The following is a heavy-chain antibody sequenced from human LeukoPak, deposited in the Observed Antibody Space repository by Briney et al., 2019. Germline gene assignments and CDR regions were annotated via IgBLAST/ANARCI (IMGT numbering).Heavy chain of an antibody. Sequence: GGSLRLSCAASGFTFSSYSMNWVRQAPGKGLEWVSYISSSSGTINYADSVKGRFTISRDNAKNSLYLQMNSLRAEDTAVYYCARGAGSHYDILTGPDFWGQGNLVIVFS. J-gene: IGHJ4*02. V-gene: IGHV3-48*01. CDR3: ARGAGSHYDILTGPDF. CDR1: GFTFSSYS. D-gene: IGHD3-9*01. CDR2: ISSSSGTI.